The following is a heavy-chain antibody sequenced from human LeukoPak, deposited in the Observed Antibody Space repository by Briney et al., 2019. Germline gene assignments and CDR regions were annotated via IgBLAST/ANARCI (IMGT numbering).Heavy chain of an antibody. D-gene: IGHD2-15*01. V-gene: IGHV4-39*01. J-gene: IGHJ5*02. CDR1: GGSISSSSYS. CDR2: IYYSGST. Sequence: SETLSLTCTVSGGSISSSSYSWGWIRQPPGKGLEWIGSIYYSGSTYYNPSLKSRVTISVDTSKNQFSLKLSSVTAADTAVYYCARHENIVVVVAATGNWFDPWGQGTLVTVSS. CDR3: ARHENIVVVVAATGNWFDP.